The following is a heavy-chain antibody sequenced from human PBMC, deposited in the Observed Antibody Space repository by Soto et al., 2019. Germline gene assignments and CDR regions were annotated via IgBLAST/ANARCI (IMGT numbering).Heavy chain of an antibody. J-gene: IGHJ3*02. D-gene: IGHD1-26*01. V-gene: IGHV1-69*13. Sequence: SVKVSCKASGGTVSSYAISWVRQAPGQGLEWMGGIIPIFGTANYAQKFQGRVTITADESTSTDYMELSSLRSEDTAVYYCARSSISGSSLYDFDIWGQGTMVTVSS. CDR1: GGTVSSYA. CDR3: ARSSISGSSLYDFDI. CDR2: IIPIFGTA.